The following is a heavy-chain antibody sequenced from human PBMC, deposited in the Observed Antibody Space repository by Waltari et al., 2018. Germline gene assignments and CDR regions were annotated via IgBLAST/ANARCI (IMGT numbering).Heavy chain of an antibody. D-gene: IGHD3-3*01. CDR2: IYYSGST. CDR3: ARDSLRFLEWLSGMAFDI. CDR1: GGSISSSSYY. V-gene: IGHV4-39*07. Sequence: QLQLQESGPGLVKPSETLSLTCTVSGGSISSSSYYWGWIRQPPGKGLEWIGSIYYSGSTYYNPSLKSRVTISVDTSKNQFSLKLSSVTAADTAVYYCARDSLRFLEWLSGMAFDIWGQGTMVTVSS. J-gene: IGHJ3*02.